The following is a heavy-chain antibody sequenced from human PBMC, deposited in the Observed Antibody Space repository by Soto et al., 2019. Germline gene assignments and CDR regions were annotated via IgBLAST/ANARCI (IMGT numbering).Heavy chain of an antibody. CDR1: GFTFSSCG. J-gene: IGHJ3*02. Sequence: QVQLVESGGGVVQPGRSLRLSCAASGFTFSSCGMHWVRQAPGKGLEWVAVIWYDGGNKYYADSVKGRFTISRDNSKNTLYLQMNSLRGEDTAVYYCAREGLRGDDDDAFDIWGQGTMVTVS. D-gene: IGHD5-12*01. CDR3: AREGLRGDDDDAFDI. V-gene: IGHV3-33*01. CDR2: IWYDGGNK.